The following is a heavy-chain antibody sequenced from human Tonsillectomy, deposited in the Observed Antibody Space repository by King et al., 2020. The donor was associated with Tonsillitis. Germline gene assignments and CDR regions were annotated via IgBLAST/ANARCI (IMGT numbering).Heavy chain of an antibody. V-gene: IGHV4-34*01. J-gene: IGHJ4*02. Sequence: VQLQQWGAGLLKPSETLSLTCTVYGGSFSGSFWSWIRQPPGKGLEGIGEINDSGSTNYNPSPKSRVTISVYTSKNQFSLKLSSVTAADTAVYYCAKVFGSLFDYWGQGTLVTVSS. CDR3: AKVFGSLFDY. CDR1: GGSFSGSF. CDR2: INDSGST. D-gene: IGHD3-10*02.